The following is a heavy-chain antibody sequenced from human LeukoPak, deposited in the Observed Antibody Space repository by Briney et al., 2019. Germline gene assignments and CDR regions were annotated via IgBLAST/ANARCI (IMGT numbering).Heavy chain of an antibody. CDR3: ARGSTIFDGGYYYMDV. CDR1: GYTFTSYY. D-gene: IGHD3-3*01. V-gene: IGHV1-46*01. J-gene: IGHJ6*03. CDR2: INPSGGST. Sequence: ASVKVSCKASGYTFTSYYMHWVRQAPGQGLEWMGIINPSGGSTSYAQKFQGRVTMTRDTSTSTVYMELSSLRSEDTAVYYCARGSTIFDGGYYYMDVWGKGTTVTVSS.